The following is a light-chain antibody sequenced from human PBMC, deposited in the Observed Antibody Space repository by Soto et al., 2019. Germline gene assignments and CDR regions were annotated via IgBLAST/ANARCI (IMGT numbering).Light chain of an antibody. V-gene: IGLV2-14*01. CDR3: SSYTSSSTPV. J-gene: IGLJ1*01. Sequence: QSVLTQPASVSGSPGQPITISCTRASSDVGGYNYVSWYQQHPRKAPKLMIYDVSNRPSVVSNRFSGSKSANTASLTISGLQAEDEADYYCSSYTSSSTPVFGTGTKVTVL. CDR1: SSDVGGYNY. CDR2: DVS.